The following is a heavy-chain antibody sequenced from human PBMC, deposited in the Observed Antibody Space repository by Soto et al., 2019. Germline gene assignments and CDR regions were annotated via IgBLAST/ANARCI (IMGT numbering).Heavy chain of an antibody. V-gene: IGHV5-51*01. D-gene: IGHD7-27*01. CDR1: GYSFTSYW. J-gene: IGHJ6*03. CDR3: ARLVGLGMGSEYYYYYYYMDV. Sequence: GESLKISCKGSGYSFTSYWIGWVRQMPGKGLEWMGIIYPGDSDTRYSPSFQGQVTISADKSISTAYLQWSSLKASDTAMYYCARLVGLGMGSEYYYYYYYMDVWGKGTTVTVSS. CDR2: IYPGDSDT.